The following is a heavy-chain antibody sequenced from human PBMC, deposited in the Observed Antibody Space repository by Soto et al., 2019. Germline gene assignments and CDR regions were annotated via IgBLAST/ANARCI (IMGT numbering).Heavy chain of an antibody. Sequence: PSETLSLTCTVSCGSIDSGGYYWSWIREPAGKGLELIGYVYYSGNTNYNPFLKSRVTLSLEKSKNQVSLQMNSVNAADTAVYYCARDDIARPKQFDPWGRGTLV. V-gene: IGHV4-61*10. CDR1: CGSIDSGGYY. D-gene: IGHD2-21*01. J-gene: IGHJ5*02. CDR2: VYYSGNT. CDR3: ARDDIARPKQFDP.